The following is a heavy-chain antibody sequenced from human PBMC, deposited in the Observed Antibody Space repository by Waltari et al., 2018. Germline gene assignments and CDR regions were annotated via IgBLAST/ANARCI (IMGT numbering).Heavy chain of an antibody. J-gene: IGHJ4*02. V-gene: IGHV3-21*01. CDR2: ISSSSSYI. CDR3: ARGGGSRDYDY. Sequence: EVQLVESGGGLVKPGGSLRLSGEASGFTFGSYCMNWVRQAPGKGLEWFSSISSSSSYIYYADSVKGRFTISRDNAKNSLYLQMNSLRAEDTAVYYCARGGGSRDYDYWGQGTLVTVSS. CDR1: GFTFGSYC. D-gene: IGHD1-26*01.